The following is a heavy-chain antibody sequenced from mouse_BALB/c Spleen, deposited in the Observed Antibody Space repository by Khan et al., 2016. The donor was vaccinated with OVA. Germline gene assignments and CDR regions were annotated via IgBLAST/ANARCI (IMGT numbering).Heavy chain of an antibody. Sequence: EVQLVQSGGGLVKPGGSVKLSCAVSGFAFNTYDMSWVRQTPEKRLEWVATISSGGNYTNYHDSVKGRFTISRDNARNTLYLQLSSLRSEDTAVYHCERHKPRARCEDGWGEGTTVTVSP. D-gene: IGHD3-1*01. CDR1: GFAFNTYD. CDR2: ISSGGNYT. V-gene: IGHV5-9*02. J-gene: IGHJ1*01. CDR3: ERHKPRARCEDG.